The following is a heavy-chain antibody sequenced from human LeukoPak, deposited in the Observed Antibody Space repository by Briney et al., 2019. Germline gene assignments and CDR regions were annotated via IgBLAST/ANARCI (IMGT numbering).Heavy chain of an antibody. D-gene: IGHD5-12*01. Sequence: GGSLRLSCAASGFTFSSSSISWVRQAPGKGLEWVSAITDAVGSTHYADSVKGRFTISSDSSKNTVYLQMNSLRPEDMAVYYCAKEIFSGLLYIDYWGQGTLVTVSS. J-gene: IGHJ4*02. V-gene: IGHV3-23*01. CDR1: GFTFSSSS. CDR2: ITDAVGST. CDR3: AKEIFSGLLYIDY.